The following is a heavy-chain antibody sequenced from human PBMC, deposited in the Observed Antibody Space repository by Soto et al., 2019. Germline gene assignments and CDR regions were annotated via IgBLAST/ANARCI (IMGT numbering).Heavy chain of an antibody. V-gene: IGHV3-74*01. J-gene: IGHJ3*01. CDR3: ARGQWGAFDL. CDR2: IHSDGSST. D-gene: IGHD1-26*01. CDR1: GFTFSYYW. Sequence: DVQLVESGGGSVQPGGSLSLSCAATGFTFSYYWMHWVRQAPGKGLVWVSRIHSDGSSTTDADSVKGRFTISRDNAKNTLYLQMNSLRAEDTAVYYCARGQWGAFDLWGKGTMVTVAS.